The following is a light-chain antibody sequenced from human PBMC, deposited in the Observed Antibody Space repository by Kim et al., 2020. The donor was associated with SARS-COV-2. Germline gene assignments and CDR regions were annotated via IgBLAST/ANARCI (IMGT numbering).Light chain of an antibody. CDR3: HQYSIYWT. J-gene: IGKJ1*01. Sequence: IQMTQSPSTLSASVGDRVTITCRASQGISSALAWYQQKPGKAPKLVIYGASNLESAVPSRFSGSGSGTEFTLTITSLQPDDVATYYCHQYSIYWTFGQGTKVDIK. V-gene: IGKV1-13*02. CDR1: QGISSA. CDR2: GAS.